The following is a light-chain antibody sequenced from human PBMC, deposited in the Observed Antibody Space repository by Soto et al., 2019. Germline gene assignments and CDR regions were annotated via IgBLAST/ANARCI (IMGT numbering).Light chain of an antibody. J-gene: IGKJ1*01. V-gene: IGKV3-20*01. CDR3: QQCDGTSWT. CDR2: GES. CDR1: RSVSSNY. Sequence: VLTQSPGTLSVSPGERATLSCRASRSVSSNYLAWYQQKLGRPPRLLIYGESSRASGVPDRFTGSGSGTNFTLTIDRLEPEDFAVYYCQQCDGTSWTFGQGTKVDLK.